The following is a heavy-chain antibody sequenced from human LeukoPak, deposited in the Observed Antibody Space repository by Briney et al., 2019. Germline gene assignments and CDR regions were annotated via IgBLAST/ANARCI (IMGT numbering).Heavy chain of an antibody. CDR1: GGSISSGSYY. V-gene: IGHV4-61*01. Sequence: VKPSQTLSLTCTVSGGSISSGSYYWSWIRQPPGKGLEWIGYIYYSGSTNYNPSLKSRVTMSLDTSKNQFSLKLSSVTAADTAVYYCARSFLEWNNWFDPWGQGTLVTVSS. CDR2: IYYSGST. D-gene: IGHD3-3*01. J-gene: IGHJ5*02. CDR3: ARSFLEWNNWFDP.